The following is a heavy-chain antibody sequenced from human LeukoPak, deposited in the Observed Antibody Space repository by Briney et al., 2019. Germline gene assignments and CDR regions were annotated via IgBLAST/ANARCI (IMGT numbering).Heavy chain of an antibody. Sequence: SETLSLTCTVSGGSISSYYWSWIRQPAGKGLEWIGRIYTSGSTNYNPSLKSRVTMSVDTSKNQFSLKLSSVTAADTAVYYCAKGSYTYDFPIPMEDPYYYYGMDVWGQGTTVTVSS. D-gene: IGHD3-16*01. CDR3: AKGSYTYDFPIPMEDPYYYYGMDV. J-gene: IGHJ6*02. V-gene: IGHV4-4*07. CDR1: GGSISSYY. CDR2: IYTSGST.